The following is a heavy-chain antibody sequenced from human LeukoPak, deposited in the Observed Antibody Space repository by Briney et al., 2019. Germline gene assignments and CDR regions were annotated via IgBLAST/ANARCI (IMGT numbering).Heavy chain of an antibody. J-gene: IGHJ4*02. CDR3: ARHNDYVWGSYRYTGRYFDY. Sequence: SETLSLTCAVYGGSFSGYYWSWVRQPPGKGLEWVGEINHSGSTSYNPSLKSRVPISVDTSKNQFSLKLSSVTAADTAVYYCARHNDYVWGSYRYTGRYFDYWGQGTLVTVSS. CDR2: INHSGST. CDR1: GGSFSGYY. V-gene: IGHV4-34*01. D-gene: IGHD3-16*02.